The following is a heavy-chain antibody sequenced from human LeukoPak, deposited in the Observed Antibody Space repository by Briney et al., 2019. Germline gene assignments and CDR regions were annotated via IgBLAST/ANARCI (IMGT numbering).Heavy chain of an antibody. J-gene: IGHJ4*02. D-gene: IGHD5-12*01. Sequence: PSETLSLTCTVSGGSISSSNYYWTWIRQPPGKGLEWIGYIYYTGITNYNPSLKSRVTISVDTSKNQFSLKLSSVTAADTAVYYCARVSGYDWESFYDYWGQGTLVTVSS. CDR3: ARVSGYDWESFYDY. V-gene: IGHV4-61*01. CDR2: IYYTGIT. CDR1: GGSISSSNYY.